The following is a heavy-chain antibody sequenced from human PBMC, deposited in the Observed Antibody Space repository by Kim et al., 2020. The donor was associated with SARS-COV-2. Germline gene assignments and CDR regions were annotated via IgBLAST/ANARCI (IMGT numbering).Heavy chain of an antibody. CDR1: GFTFRDSW. J-gene: IGHJ4*02. Sequence: WGSLRLSCVASGFTFRDSWMHWVRQAPGKGLGWVAHIKTDGTITAYADSAKGRFTISRDNAKNTLSLQMNFLRVEDTAIYYCVRERGGRNDFWGQGTLVT. CDR3: VRERGGRNDF. V-gene: IGHV3-74*01. CDR2: IKTDGTIT. D-gene: IGHD3-10*01.